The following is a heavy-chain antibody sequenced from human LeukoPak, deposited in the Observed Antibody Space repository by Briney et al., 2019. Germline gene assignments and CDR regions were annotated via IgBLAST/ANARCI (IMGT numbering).Heavy chain of an antibody. CDR1: GYTFTGNY. Sequence: ASVKVSCKASGYTFTGNYMHWVRQAPGQGLEWMGWINPNSGGTNYAQKFQGRVTMTRDTSISTAYMELSRLRSDDTAVYYCARVGQYYYDSSGYYWGQGTLVTVSS. D-gene: IGHD3-22*01. J-gene: IGHJ4*02. CDR3: ARVGQYYYDSSGYY. CDR2: INPNSGGT. V-gene: IGHV1-2*02.